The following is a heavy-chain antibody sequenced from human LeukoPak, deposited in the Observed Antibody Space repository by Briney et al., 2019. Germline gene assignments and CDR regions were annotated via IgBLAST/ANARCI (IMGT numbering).Heavy chain of an antibody. CDR1: GHPFSTYE. V-gene: IGHV1-8*01. Sequence: ASVKVSCKTSGHPFSTYEINWVRRAAGQGLEWMGWVHPNSGNTAYAQKFQGRVTMTRDTSISTAYMELSGLRSDDTAVYFCARGPRNDPWGQGTLVTVSS. J-gene: IGHJ5*02. CDR2: VHPNSGNT. D-gene: IGHD1-14*01. CDR3: ARGPRNDP.